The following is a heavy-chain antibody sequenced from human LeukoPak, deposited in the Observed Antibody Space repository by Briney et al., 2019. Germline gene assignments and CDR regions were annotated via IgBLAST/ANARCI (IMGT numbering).Heavy chain of an antibody. D-gene: IGHD2-15*01. Sequence: GSLRLSCAASGFTVSSNYMSWVRQPPGKGLEWIGEINHSGSTNYNPSLKSRVTISVDTSKNQFSLKLSSVTAADTAVYYCARRYCSGGSCYSYFDYWGQGTLVTVSS. CDR1: GFTVSSNY. CDR2: INHSGST. V-gene: IGHV4-34*01. J-gene: IGHJ4*02. CDR3: ARRYCSGGSCYSYFDY.